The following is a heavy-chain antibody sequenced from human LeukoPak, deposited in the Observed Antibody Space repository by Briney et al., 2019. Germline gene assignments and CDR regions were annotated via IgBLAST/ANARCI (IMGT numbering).Heavy chain of an antibody. Sequence: GGSLRLSCAASGFTFSNSGMSWVRQAPGKGLEWVSAISTDAGETHYADSVKGRFTISRDNAKNSLYLQMNSLRAEDTAVYYCARGTTEDGYYYYYYYMDVWGKGTTVTISS. V-gene: IGHV3-21*01. J-gene: IGHJ6*03. CDR2: ISTDAGET. D-gene: IGHD4-17*01. CDR1: GFTFSNSG. CDR3: ARGTTEDGYYYYYYYMDV.